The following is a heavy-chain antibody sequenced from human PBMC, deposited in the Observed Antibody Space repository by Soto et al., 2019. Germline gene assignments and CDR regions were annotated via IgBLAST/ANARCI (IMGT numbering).Heavy chain of an antibody. CDR1: GGTFKTES. CDR3: ARGHEYGGNSDAFDV. D-gene: IGHD4-17*01. J-gene: IGHJ3*01. Sequence: QVHLVQSGAEVKKPGSSVKVSCEYSGGTFKTESINWVRQAPGQGLEWMGNILPVFDTADYAPKFQGRVIITADQATRTAYMELSSLRSQDTALYFCARGHEYGGNSDAFDVWGQGTMVTVSS. CDR2: ILPVFDTA. V-gene: IGHV1-69*13.